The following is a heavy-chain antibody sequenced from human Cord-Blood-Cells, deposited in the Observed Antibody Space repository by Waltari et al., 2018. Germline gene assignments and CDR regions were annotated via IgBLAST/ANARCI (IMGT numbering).Heavy chain of an antibody. CDR2: ISSSSSTI. CDR3: VRDLGYDSSHSYFDY. Sequence: EVQLVESGGGLVQPGGSLRLSCAASGFTFSSYSMNWVRQAPGKGLEWVSYISSSSSTIYYADSVKGRFTISRDNAKNSLYLQMNSLRDEDTAVYYCVRDLGYDSSHSYFDYWGQGTLVTVSS. J-gene: IGHJ4*02. CDR1: GFTFSSYS. D-gene: IGHD3-22*01. V-gene: IGHV3-48*02.